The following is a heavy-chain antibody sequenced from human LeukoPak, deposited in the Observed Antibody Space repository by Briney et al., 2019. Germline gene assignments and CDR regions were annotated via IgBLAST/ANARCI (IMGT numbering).Heavy chain of an antibody. CDR2: IYHSGST. V-gene: IGHV4-39*07. J-gene: IGHJ4*02. D-gene: IGHD6-13*01. CDR3: ARDSITLAAAGTNY. CDR1: GGSISSSNYY. Sequence: PSETLSLTCTVSGGSISSSNYYWGWVRQPPGKGLEWIGSIYHSGSTYYNPSLKSRVTISVDTSKNQFSLKLSSVTAADTAVYYCARDSITLAAAGTNYWGQGTLVTVSS.